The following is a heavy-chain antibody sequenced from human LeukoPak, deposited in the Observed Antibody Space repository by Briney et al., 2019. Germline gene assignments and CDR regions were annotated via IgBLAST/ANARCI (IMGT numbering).Heavy chain of an antibody. J-gene: IGHJ5*02. V-gene: IGHV4-34*01. CDR2: INHSGST. CDR3: ARGPLEWPIGFDP. D-gene: IGHD3-3*01. Sequence: SETLPLTCAVYGGSFSGYYWSWIRQPPGKGLEWIGEINHSGSTNYNPSLKSRVTISVDTSKNQFSLKLSSVTAADTAVYYCARGPLEWPIGFDPWGQGTLVTVSS. CDR1: GGSFSGYY.